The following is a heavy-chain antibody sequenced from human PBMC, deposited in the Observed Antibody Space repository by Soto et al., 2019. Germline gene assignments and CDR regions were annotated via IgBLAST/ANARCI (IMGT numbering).Heavy chain of an antibody. CDR1: GGSISSGDYY. V-gene: IGHV4-30-4*01. Sequence: SETLSLTCTVSGGSISSGDYYWSWIRQPPGKGLEWIGYIYYSGSTYYNPSLKSRVTISVDTSKNQFSLKLSSVTAADTAVYYCASYSLLYYKYGMDVWGHGTTVTVSS. CDR2: IYYSGST. J-gene: IGHJ6*02. D-gene: IGHD2-21*01. CDR3: ASYSLLYYKYGMDV.